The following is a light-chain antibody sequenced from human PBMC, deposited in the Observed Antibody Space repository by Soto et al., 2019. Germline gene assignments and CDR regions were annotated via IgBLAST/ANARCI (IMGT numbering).Light chain of an antibody. CDR3: QSYDSSLSGVV. Sequence: QSVLTQPPSASGTPGQRVSISCSGSRSNIGRNYVYWYQQLPGTAPKLLIQRNNERPSGVPDRFSGSKSGTSVSLAISGLQAEDEADYYCQSYDSSLSGVVFGGGTKLTVL. CDR1: RSNIGRNY. V-gene: IGLV1-47*01. J-gene: IGLJ3*02. CDR2: RNN.